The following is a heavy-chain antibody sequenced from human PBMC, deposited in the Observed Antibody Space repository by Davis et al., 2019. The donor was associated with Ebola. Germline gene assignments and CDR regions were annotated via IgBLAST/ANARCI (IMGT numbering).Heavy chain of an antibody. CDR3: AKDSSGWAL. J-gene: IGHJ4*02. CDR1: GGSISSYY. CDR2: IYYSGST. D-gene: IGHD6-19*01. V-gene: IGHV4-59*12. Sequence: GSLRLSCTVSGGSISSYYWSWIRQPPGKGLEWIGYIYYSGSTNYNPSLKSRVTISVDTSKNQFSLKLSSVTAADTAVYYCAKDSSGWALWGQGTLVTVSS.